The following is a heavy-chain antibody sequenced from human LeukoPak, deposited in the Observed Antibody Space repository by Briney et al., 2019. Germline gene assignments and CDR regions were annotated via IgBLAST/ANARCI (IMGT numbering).Heavy chain of an antibody. CDR3: AKASVWTMVRVVSYFDD. Sequence: GGTLRLSCAASGFTFSTYGMTWVRQAPGKGLEWVSGISGSGDNTWYADSVKGRFTISRDNSKKTLYLQMHSLRAEDTAVYYCAKASVWTMVRVVSYFDDWGQGIQVTVSS. CDR1: GFTFSTYG. CDR2: ISGSGDNT. D-gene: IGHD3-10*01. J-gene: IGHJ4*02. V-gene: IGHV3-23*01.